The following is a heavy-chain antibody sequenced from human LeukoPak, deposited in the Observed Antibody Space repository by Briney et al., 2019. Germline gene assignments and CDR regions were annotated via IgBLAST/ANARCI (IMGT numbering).Heavy chain of an antibody. CDR2: IYSGGDT. CDR1: EFNVASIH. J-gene: IGHJ3*01. Sequence: PGGSLRLSCTVYEFNVASIHMSWVRQAQGKGLDWVSLIYSGGDTFYSDSVKGRFIFSRDTSKNTLSLHMNSLSAEDSGLYYCARLLKRGDAFDRWGQGTLVPVSS. D-gene: IGHD3-9*01. CDR3: ARLLKRGDAFDR. V-gene: IGHV3-66*04.